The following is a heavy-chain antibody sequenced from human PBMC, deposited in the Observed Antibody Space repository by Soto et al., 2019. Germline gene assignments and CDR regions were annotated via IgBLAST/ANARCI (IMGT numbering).Heavy chain of an antibody. J-gene: IGHJ4*02. V-gene: IGHV1-69*06. Sequence: SVKVSCKASGGTFSSYAISWVRQAPGQGLEWMGGIIPIFGTANYAQKFQGRVTITADKSTSTAYMELSSLRSEDTAVYYCARERDCTNGVCYTRTPPYFDYWGQGTLVTVSS. CDR2: IIPIFGTA. CDR1: GGTFSSYA. D-gene: IGHD2-8*01. CDR3: ARERDCTNGVCYTRTPPYFDY.